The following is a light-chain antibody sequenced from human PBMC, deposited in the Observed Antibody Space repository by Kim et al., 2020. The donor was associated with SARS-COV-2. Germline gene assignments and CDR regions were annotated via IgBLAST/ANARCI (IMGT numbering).Light chain of an antibody. CDR2: AAS. CDR1: QTVTRNY. Sequence: EIVLTQSPGTLSLSPGERATLSCRASQTVTRNYLAWYQQKPGQAPRLLIYAASSRATGIPDRFSGSGSGTDFTLTISRLEPEDFAVYYCQQYGSSPYTFGQGTKVDIK. CDR3: QQYGSSPYT. V-gene: IGKV3-20*01. J-gene: IGKJ2*01.